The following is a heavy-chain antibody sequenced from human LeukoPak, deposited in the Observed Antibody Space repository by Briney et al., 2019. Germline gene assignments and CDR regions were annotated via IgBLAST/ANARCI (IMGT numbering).Heavy chain of an antibody. V-gene: IGHV1-18*01. CDR1: TYTFTSYG. CDR2: ISAYNGNT. J-gene: IGHJ3*02. Sequence: ASVKVSCKASTYTFTSYGASWVRQAPGQGLEWMGWISAYNGNTNYTQKFQGGVTMTTDTSTSTAYMELRSLRSDDTAVYYCARSLNDYVWGSYRPDAFDIWGQGTMVTVSS. CDR3: ARSLNDYVWGSYRPDAFDI. D-gene: IGHD3-16*02.